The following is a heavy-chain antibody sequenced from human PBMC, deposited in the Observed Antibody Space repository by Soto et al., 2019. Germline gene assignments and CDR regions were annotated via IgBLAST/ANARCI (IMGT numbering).Heavy chain of an antibody. J-gene: IGHJ6*02. CDR2: IYYSGST. D-gene: IGHD3-3*01. V-gene: IGHV4-59*01. Sequence: SETLSLTFTVSGGSISSYYWSWIRKPPGKGLEWIGYIYYSGSTNYNHSLTSRVTIAVDTSKNLFSMKLSSVAAADTAGYYCAREGLPRHYDFWSPGMDVWGQGTTVTVSS. CDR1: GGSISSYY. CDR3: AREGLPRHYDFWSPGMDV.